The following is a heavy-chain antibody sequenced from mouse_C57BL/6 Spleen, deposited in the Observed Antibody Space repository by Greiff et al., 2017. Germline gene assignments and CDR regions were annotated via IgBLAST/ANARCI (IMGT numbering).Heavy chain of an antibody. Sequence: QVQLQQSGAELVRPGASVTLSCKASGYTFTDYEMHWVKQTPVHGLEWIGAIDPETGGTAYNQKFKGKAILTADKSSSTAYMELRSLTSEDSAVYYCTLYGNYRYFDVWGTGTTVTVAS. CDR2: IDPETGGT. V-gene: IGHV1-15*01. J-gene: IGHJ1*03. CDR1: GYTFTDYE. D-gene: IGHD2-1*01. CDR3: TLYGNYRYFDV.